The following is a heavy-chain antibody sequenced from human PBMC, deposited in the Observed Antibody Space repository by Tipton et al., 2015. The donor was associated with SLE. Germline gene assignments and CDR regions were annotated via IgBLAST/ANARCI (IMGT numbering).Heavy chain of an antibody. V-gene: IGHV4-38-2*01. J-gene: IGHJ5*01. CDR3: ARFHLKSYYEFDS. D-gene: IGHD1-26*01. Sequence: LRLSCAVSGYSISSGSYWGWIRQPPGKGLEWIGCLFHSGSTYYNPSLKSRVTVSVDTSKNLLSLKLSSVTAADTAVYFCARFHLKSYYEFDSWGQGTLVTVSP. CDR2: LFHSGST. CDR1: GYSISSGSY.